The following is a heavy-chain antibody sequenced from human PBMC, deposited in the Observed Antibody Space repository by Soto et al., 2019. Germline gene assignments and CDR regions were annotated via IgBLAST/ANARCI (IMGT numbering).Heavy chain of an antibody. D-gene: IGHD7-27*01. V-gene: IGHV1-69*12. CDR1: GGTISSYA. CDR2: IIPIFSTA. J-gene: IGHJ4*02. CDR3: ARAWGSPYYFDY. Sequence: QVQLVQSGAEVKKPGSSVKVSCKASGGTISSYAISWVRQAPGQGLEWMGGIIPIFSTANYAQKFQGRVTITADESTSTAYTELSSLRSEDTAVYYCARAWGSPYYFDYWGQGTLVIVSS.